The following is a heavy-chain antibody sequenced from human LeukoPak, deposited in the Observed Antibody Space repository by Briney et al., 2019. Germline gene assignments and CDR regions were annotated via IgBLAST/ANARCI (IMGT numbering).Heavy chain of an antibody. J-gene: IGHJ6*02. CDR1: GYTFTSYG. CDR3: ARDYDNNRRYYYGMDV. CDR2: ISAYNGNT. V-gene: IGHV1-18*01. Sequence: ASVKVSCKASGYTFTSYGISWVRQAPGQGLEWMGLISAYNGNTNYAQKLQGRVTMTTDTSTSTAYMELRSLRSDDTAVYYCARDYDNNRRYYYGMDVWGQGTTVTVSS. D-gene: IGHD3-9*01.